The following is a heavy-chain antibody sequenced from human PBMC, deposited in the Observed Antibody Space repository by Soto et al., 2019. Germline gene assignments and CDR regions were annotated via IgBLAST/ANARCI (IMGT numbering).Heavy chain of an antibody. D-gene: IGHD2-15*01. CDR1: GGSISSGDYY. CDR3: AREGKDIQNWFDP. Sequence: QVQLQESGPGLVKPSQTLSLTCTVSGGSISSGDYYWSWIRQPPGKGLEWIGYIYYSGSTYYNPSLNSRVTISVDTSKNQFSLKLSSVTAADTAVYYCAREGKDIQNWFDPWGQGTLVTVSS. J-gene: IGHJ5*02. CDR2: IYYSGST. V-gene: IGHV4-30-4*01.